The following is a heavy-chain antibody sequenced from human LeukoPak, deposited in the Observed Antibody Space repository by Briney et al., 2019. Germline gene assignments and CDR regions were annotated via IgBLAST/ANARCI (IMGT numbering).Heavy chain of an antibody. J-gene: IGHJ3*02. V-gene: IGHV1-2*02. Sequence: ASVKVSFKASEYTFTRYYMHWVRQAPGQGLEWMGWINPNTGGTNYAQKFQGRVTMTRDTSITTVYMELRSLEYDDTAVYYCAKDFRDQWLVNAFHIWGQGTMVTVS. D-gene: IGHD6-19*01. CDR2: INPNTGGT. CDR3: AKDFRDQWLVNAFHI. CDR1: EYTFTRYY.